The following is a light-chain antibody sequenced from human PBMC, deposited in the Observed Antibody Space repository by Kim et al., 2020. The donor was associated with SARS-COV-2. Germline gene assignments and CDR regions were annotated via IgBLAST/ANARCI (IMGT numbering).Light chain of an antibody. Sequence: EIVLTQSPGTLSLSPGERATLSCRASQSVSSSYLAWYQQKPGQAPRLLIYGASSRATGIPDRFSGSGSGTDFTLTISRLEPEDFAVYYCQQYGSSPLHTCGQGTKLEI. CDR2: GAS. J-gene: IGKJ2*01. CDR1: QSVSSSY. V-gene: IGKV3-20*01. CDR3: QQYGSSPLHT.